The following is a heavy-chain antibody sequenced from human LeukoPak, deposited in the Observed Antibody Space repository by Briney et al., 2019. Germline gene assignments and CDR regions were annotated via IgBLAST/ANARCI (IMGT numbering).Heavy chain of an antibody. Sequence: GGSLRLSCAASGFTFSSYSMNWVRQAPGKGLKWVSSISSSSSYIYYADSVKGRFTISRDNAKNSLYLQMNSLRAEDTAVYYCARVRRGYSGYAFDYWGQGTLVTVSS. V-gene: IGHV3-21*01. CDR3: ARVRRGYSGYAFDY. D-gene: IGHD5-12*01. CDR2: ISSSSSYI. CDR1: GFTFSSYS. J-gene: IGHJ4*02.